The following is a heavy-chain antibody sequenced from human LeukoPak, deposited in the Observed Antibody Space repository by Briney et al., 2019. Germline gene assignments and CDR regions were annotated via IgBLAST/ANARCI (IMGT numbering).Heavy chain of an antibody. CDR3: ARVRDYYFDY. Sequence: GGSLRLSCAASGFTVSSNYMSWVRQAPGEGLEWVSVIYSGGSTYYADSVKGRFTISRDNSKNTLYLQMNSLRAEDTAVYYCARVRDYYFDYWGQGTLVTVSS. J-gene: IGHJ4*02. CDR2: IYSGGST. V-gene: IGHV3-53*01. CDR1: GFTVSSNY.